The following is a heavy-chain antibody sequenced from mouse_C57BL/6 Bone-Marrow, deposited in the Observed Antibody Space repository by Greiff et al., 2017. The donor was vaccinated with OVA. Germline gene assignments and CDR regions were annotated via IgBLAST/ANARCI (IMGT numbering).Heavy chain of an antibody. J-gene: IGHJ3*01. CDR1: GYTFTSYW. D-gene: IGHD2-4*01. CDR2: INPSNGGT. V-gene: IGHV1-53*01. CDR3: ARVGYDYDRAWFAY. Sequence: VQLLQPGTELVKPGASVKLSCKASGYTFTSYWMHWVKQRPGQGLEWIGNINPSNGGTNYNEKFKSKATLTVDKSSSTAYMQLSSLTSEDSAVYYCARVGYDYDRAWFAYWGQGTLVTVSA.